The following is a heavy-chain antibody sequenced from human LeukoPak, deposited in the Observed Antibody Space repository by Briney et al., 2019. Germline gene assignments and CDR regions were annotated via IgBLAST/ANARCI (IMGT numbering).Heavy chain of an antibody. Sequence: GGSLRLSCAASGFTFTDYAMTWVRQAPGKGLEWVSVISGSAGSAYYADSVKGRFIISRDNAKNALYLQMSSLRAEDTAIYYCARRYFDYWGQGTLVTVSS. V-gene: IGHV3-23*01. CDR3: ARRYFDY. J-gene: IGHJ4*02. CDR2: ISGSAGSA. CDR1: GFTFTDYA.